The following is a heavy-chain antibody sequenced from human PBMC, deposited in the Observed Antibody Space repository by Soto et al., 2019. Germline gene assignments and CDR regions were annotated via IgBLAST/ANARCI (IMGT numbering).Heavy chain of an antibody. CDR1: GDSISTVDYF. D-gene: IGHD2-15*01. CDR3: ARGRYCLTGRCFPNWFDS. Sequence: SETLSLTCSVSGDSISTVDYFWAWVRQPPGQALEYIGYIYKSATTYYNPSFESRVAISLDTSKSQFSLNVTSLTAADTAVYFCARGRYCLTGRCFPNWFDSWGQGTLVTVS. CDR2: IYKSATT. V-gene: IGHV4-30-4*01. J-gene: IGHJ5*01.